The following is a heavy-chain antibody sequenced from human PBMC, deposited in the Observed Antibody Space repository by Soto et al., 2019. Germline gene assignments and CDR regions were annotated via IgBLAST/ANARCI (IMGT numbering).Heavy chain of an antibody. D-gene: IGHD1-26*01. J-gene: IGHJ4*02. V-gene: IGHV4-61*08. CDR1: GGSISSGGYY. CDR2: IYYSGST. CDR3: ARLPSSIVGETGYFDY. Sequence: LPETLSLTCTVSGGSISSGGYYWSWIRQHPGKGLEWIGYIYYSGSTNYNPSLKSRVTISVDTSKNQFSLKLSSVTAADTAVYYCARLPSSIVGETGYFDYWGQGTLVTVSS.